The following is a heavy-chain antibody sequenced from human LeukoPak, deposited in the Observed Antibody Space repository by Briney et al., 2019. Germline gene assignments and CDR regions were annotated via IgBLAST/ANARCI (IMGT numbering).Heavy chain of an antibody. D-gene: IGHD3-22*01. CDR3: ARGPYYYDSSGLFDY. Sequence: ASVKVSCKASGYTFTSYYMHWVRQAPGQGLEWMGIINPSGGSTSYAQKFQGRVTMTRDTSTSTVYMELSSLRSEDTAVYHCARGPYYYDSSGLFDYWGQGTLVTVSS. V-gene: IGHV1-46*01. CDR1: GYTFTSYY. J-gene: IGHJ4*02. CDR2: INPSGGST.